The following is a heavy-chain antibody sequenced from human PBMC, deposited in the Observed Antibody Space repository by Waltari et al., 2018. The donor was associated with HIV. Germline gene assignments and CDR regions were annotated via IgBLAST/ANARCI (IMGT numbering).Heavy chain of an antibody. CDR2: VKEEGSEK. J-gene: IGHJ6*02. Sequence: DVRLAETGGGIVQLGGSLRLSMADIGSACISFLINWFRQAPGKWGEWVANVKEEGSEKVYADSVKGRITISRHNDQNSVYLEMSSLRVEDTGVYYCARGIVLSRVVTVPLSMDVWSQGTTVTVSS. V-gene: IGHV3-7*01. D-gene: IGHD3-3*01. CDR3: ARGIVLSRVVTVPLSMDV. CDR1: GSACISFL.